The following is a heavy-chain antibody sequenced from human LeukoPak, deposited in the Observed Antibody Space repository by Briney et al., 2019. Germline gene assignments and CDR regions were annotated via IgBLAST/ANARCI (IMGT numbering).Heavy chain of an antibody. CDR2: FDPEDGET. D-gene: IGHD3-9*01. CDR3: ARGLDYDILTGSTPGDSHNNWFDP. J-gene: IGHJ5*02. Sequence: GASVKVSRKVSGYTLTELSMHWVRQAPGKGLEWMGGFDPEDGETIYAQKFQGRVTMTEDTSTDTAYMELSSLRSEDTAVYYCARGLDYDILTGSTPGDSHNNWFDPWGQGTLVTVSS. CDR1: GYTLTELS. V-gene: IGHV1-24*01.